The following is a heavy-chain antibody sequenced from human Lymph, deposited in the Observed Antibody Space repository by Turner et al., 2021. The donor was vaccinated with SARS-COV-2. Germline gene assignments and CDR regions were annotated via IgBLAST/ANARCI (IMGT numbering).Heavy chain of an antibody. V-gene: IGHV3-53*01. CDR2: IDSGGST. CDR3: ARVLPYGDYFDF. J-gene: IGHJ4*02. D-gene: IGHD4-17*01. CDR1: GFTVSSNY. Sequence: EVQLVESGGGLIQPGGSLRLSCAASGFTVSSNYMSWVRQAPGKGLEGVSLIDSGGSTLYADSVKGRFTISRDNSKNTLYLQMNSLRADDTAVYYCARVLPYGDYFDFWGQGTLVTVSS.